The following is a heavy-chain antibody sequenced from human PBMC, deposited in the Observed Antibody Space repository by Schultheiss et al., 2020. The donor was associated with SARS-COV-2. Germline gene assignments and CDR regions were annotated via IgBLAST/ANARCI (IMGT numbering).Heavy chain of an antibody. Sequence: SETLSLTCAVYGGSFSGYYWSWIRQPPGKGLEWIGEINHSGSTNYNPSLKSRVTISVDTSKNHFSLKLTSVTAADTAVYYCARGFGFNWYYFDYWGQGTLVTVSS. V-gene: IGHV4-34*01. CDR3: ARGFGFNWYYFDY. CDR2: INHSGST. J-gene: IGHJ4*02. CDR1: GGSFSGYY. D-gene: IGHD1-1*01.